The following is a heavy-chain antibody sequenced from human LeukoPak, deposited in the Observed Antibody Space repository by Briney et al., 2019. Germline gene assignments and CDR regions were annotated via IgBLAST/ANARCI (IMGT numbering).Heavy chain of an antibody. V-gene: IGHV3-48*04. CDR1: GFSFSRYN. CDR2: ISSSSSTI. J-gene: IGHJ4*02. Sequence: GGSLRLSCAASGFSFSRYNMNWVRQAPGKGLEWVSYISSSSSTIYYVDSVKGRFTISRDNAKNSLYLQMNSLRAEDTAVYYCAREEWDCSSTSCPFDYWGQGTLVTVSS. D-gene: IGHD2-2*01. CDR3: AREEWDCSSTSCPFDY.